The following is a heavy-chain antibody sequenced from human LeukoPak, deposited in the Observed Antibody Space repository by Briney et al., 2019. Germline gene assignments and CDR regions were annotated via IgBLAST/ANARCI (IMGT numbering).Heavy chain of an antibody. Sequence: ASVKVSCKASGYTFTGYYIHWVRQAPGQGLEWMGWINPISGGTYYVQKFQGRVTMTRDTSISTAYMEMSRLRSDDTAVYYCARVTRTSAQYFDYWGQGTLVTVSS. CDR3: ARVTRTSAQYFDY. CDR2: INPISGGT. CDR1: GYTFTGYY. V-gene: IGHV1-2*02. J-gene: IGHJ4*02. D-gene: IGHD2-2*01.